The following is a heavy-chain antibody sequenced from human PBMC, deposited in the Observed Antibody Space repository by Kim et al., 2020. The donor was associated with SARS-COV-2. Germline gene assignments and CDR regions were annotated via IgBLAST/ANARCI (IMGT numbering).Heavy chain of an antibody. J-gene: IGHJ4*02. CDR1: GYTFTSYY. Sequence: ASVKVSCKASGYTFTSYYMHWVRQAPGQGLEWMGIINPSGGSTSYAQKFQGRVTMTRDTSTSTVYMELSSLRSEDTAVYYCARGGRGYYDSSGYLDYWGQGTLVTVSS. CDR2: INPSGGST. CDR3: ARGGRGYYDSSGYLDY. D-gene: IGHD3-22*01. V-gene: IGHV1-46*01.